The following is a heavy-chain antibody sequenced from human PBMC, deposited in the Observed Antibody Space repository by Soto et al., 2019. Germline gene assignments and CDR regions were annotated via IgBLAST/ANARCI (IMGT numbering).Heavy chain of an antibody. CDR3: ARFGSIAVTRFDY. Sequence: SETLSLTCTVSGGSVSSGSYYWSWIRQPPGKGLEWIGYIYSSGSTNYNPSLKSRLTMSVDTSKNQFSLNLTSVTAADTAVYYCARFGSIAVTRFDYWGQGVLVTVSS. V-gene: IGHV4-61*01. J-gene: IGHJ4*02. CDR2: IYSSGST. D-gene: IGHD6-19*01. CDR1: GGSVSSGSYY.